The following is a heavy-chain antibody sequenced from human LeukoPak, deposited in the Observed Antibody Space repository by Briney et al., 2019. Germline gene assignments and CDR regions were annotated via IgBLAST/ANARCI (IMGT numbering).Heavy chain of an antibody. V-gene: IGHV1-18*01. CDR2: ISAYNGNT. D-gene: IGHD3-9*01. CDR1: GYTFTSYG. Sequence: ASVKVSCKASGYTFTSYGISGVRQAPGQGLEWMGWISAYNGNTNYAQKLQGRVTMTTDTSTSTAYMELRSLRSDDTAVYYCARLLYFDWLSDYWGQGTLVTVSS. J-gene: IGHJ4*02. CDR3: ARLLYFDWLSDY.